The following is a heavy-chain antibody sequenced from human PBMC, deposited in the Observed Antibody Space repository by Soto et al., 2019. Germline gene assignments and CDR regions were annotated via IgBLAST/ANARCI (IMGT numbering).Heavy chain of an antibody. Sequence: QVQLVESGGGLVKPGGSLRLSCAASGFTFSDYYMSWIRQAPGKGLEWVSYNSSSSSYTNYADSVKGRFTISRDNAKNSLYLQMNSLRAEDTAVYYCARAHDYGDSGDAFDIWGQGTMVTVSS. J-gene: IGHJ3*02. CDR3: ARAHDYGDSGDAFDI. D-gene: IGHD4-17*01. CDR1: GFTFSDYY. CDR2: NSSSSSYT. V-gene: IGHV3-11*05.